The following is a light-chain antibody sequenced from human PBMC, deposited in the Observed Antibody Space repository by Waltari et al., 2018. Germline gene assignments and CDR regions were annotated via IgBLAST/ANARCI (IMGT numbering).Light chain of an antibody. V-gene: IGKV3-20*01. CDR2: GAS. CDR1: QSVSRP. CDR3: QHYVRLPAT. J-gene: IGKJ1*01. Sequence: EIVLTQSPGSLSSSPGERVTLSCGASQSVSRPLVWCQQNPGQAPRLLIFGASNRATGIPDRFSGSGSETDFSLTISRLEPEDFAVYYCQHYVRLPATFGRGTKVEIK.